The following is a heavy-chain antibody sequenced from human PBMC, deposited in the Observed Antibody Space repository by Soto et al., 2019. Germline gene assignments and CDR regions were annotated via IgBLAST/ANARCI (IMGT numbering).Heavy chain of an antibody. CDR1: GYSFTSYW. D-gene: IGHD3-10*01. CDR2: IDPSDSYT. Sequence: GESLKLSCKGSGYSFTSYWISWVRQKPGKGLEWMGRIDPSDSYTNYSPSFQGHVTISADKSISTAYLQWSSLRASDTAMYYCARRGYDIRSSYYGMDVWGQGTTVTVSS. CDR3: ARRGYDIRSSYYGMDV. V-gene: IGHV5-10-1*01. J-gene: IGHJ6*02.